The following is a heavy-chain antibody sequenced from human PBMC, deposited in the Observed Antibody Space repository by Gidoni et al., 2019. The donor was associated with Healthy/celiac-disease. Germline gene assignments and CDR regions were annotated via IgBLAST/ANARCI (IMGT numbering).Heavy chain of an antibody. CDR2: ISYDGSNK. CDR3: AKDESYYSYYFDY. CDR1: GFTFSSYG. V-gene: IGHV3-30*18. D-gene: IGHD3-10*01. J-gene: IGHJ4*02. Sequence: QVQLVASGGGVVQPGRSLRLSCAASGFTFSSYGMHWVRQAPGKGLEWVAVISYDGSNKYYADSVKGRFTISRDNSKNTLYLQMNSLRAEDTAVYYCAKDESYYSYYFDYWGQGTLVTVSS.